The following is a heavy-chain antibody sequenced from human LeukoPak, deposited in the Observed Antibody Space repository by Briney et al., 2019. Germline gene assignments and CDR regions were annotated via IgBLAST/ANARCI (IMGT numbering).Heavy chain of an antibody. Sequence: GSLRLSCAASGFTFDDYGMSWVRQAPGKGLEWVSGINWNGGSTGYADSVKGRFTISRDNAKNSLYLQMNSLRAEDTAVYYCARDSSTIFVRYYYMDVWGKGTTVTVSS. CDR3: ARDSSTIFVRYYYMDV. V-gene: IGHV3-20*04. D-gene: IGHD3-3*01. J-gene: IGHJ6*03. CDR2: INWNGGST. CDR1: GFTFDDYG.